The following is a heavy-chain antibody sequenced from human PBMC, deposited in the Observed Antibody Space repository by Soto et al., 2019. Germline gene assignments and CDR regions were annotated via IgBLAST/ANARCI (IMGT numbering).Heavy chain of an antibody. CDR2: INHSGST. V-gene: IGHV4-34*01. D-gene: IGHD5-12*01. Sequence: SETLSLTCAVYGGSFSGYYWSWIRQPPGKGLEWIGEINHSGSTNYNPSLKSRVTISLDTSKNQFSLKLSSVTAADTAVYYCARVGRDGYNYYFDYWGQGTLVTVSS. CDR1: GGSFSGYY. CDR3: ARVGRDGYNYYFDY. J-gene: IGHJ4*02.